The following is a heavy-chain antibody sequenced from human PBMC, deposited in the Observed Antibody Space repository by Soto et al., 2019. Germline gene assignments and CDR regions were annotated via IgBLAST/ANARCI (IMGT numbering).Heavy chain of an antibody. J-gene: IGHJ3*02. CDR3: AREVDTAMAPNAFDI. V-gene: IGHV3-33*01. D-gene: IGHD5-18*01. CDR2: IWYDGSNK. CDR1: GFTFSSYG. Sequence: PGGSLRLSCAASGFTFSSYGMHWVRQAPGKGLEWVGVIWYDGSNKNYADSVKGRFTISRDNSKNTLYLQMNSLRVEDTAVYYCAREVDTAMAPNAFDIWGQGTMVTVSS.